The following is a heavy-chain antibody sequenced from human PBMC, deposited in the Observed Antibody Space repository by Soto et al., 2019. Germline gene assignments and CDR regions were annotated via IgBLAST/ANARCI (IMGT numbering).Heavy chain of an antibody. D-gene: IGHD6-13*01. J-gene: IGHJ5*02. Sequence: PSETLSLTCAVYGGSFSGYYWSWIRQPPGKGLEWIGEINHSGSTNYNPSLKSRVIISVDTSKTQFFLNLSSVTAADTAVYYCARAWTATAGWANWFDRWGQGTLVT. CDR1: GGSFSGYY. CDR2: INHSGST. CDR3: ARAWTATAGWANWFDR. V-gene: IGHV4-34*09.